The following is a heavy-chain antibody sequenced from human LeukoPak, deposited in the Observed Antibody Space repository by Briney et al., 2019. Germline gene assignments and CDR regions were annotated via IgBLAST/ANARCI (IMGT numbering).Heavy chain of an antibody. CDR1: GGSISSGGYS. CDR2: IYYSGST. Sequence: SETLSLTCAVSGGSISSGGYSWSWIRQPPGKGLEWIGYIYYSGSTYYNPSLKSRVTISVDTSKNQFSLKLSSVTAADTAVYYCAREGAFSSGWDAFDIWGQGTMVTVCS. D-gene: IGHD3-22*01. CDR3: AREGAFSSGWDAFDI. J-gene: IGHJ3*02. V-gene: IGHV4-30-4*07.